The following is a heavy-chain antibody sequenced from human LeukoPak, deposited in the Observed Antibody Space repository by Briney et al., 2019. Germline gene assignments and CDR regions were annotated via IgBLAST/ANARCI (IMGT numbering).Heavy chain of an antibody. D-gene: IGHD3-22*01. CDR3: AKDMDSTGYYWGIDY. Sequence: GGSLRLSCAASGFTVRSNYMTWVRQAPGKGLEWVSATYGSGRTNYADSVKGRFTISRDNSKNTLYLQMNRLRAEDTAVYYCAKDMDSTGYYWGIDYWGQGTLVTVSS. CDR2: TYGSGRT. J-gene: IGHJ4*02. V-gene: IGHV3-66*01. CDR1: GFTVRSNY.